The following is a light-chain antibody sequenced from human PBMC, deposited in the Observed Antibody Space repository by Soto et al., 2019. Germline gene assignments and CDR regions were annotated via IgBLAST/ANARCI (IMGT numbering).Light chain of an antibody. CDR3: QQYNNWPLT. Sequence: EIVMTQSPATLSVSPGERATLSCRASQSVSSNLAWYQQKPGQAPRLLIYVASTRATGIPVRFSGSGSGTEFTLTISSLQSEDFAVYYCQQYNNWPLTFGPGTKVDIK. CDR1: QSVSSN. V-gene: IGKV3-15*01. CDR2: VAS. J-gene: IGKJ3*01.